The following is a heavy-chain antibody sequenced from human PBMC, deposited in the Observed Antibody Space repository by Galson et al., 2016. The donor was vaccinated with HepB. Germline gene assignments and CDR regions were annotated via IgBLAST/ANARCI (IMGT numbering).Heavy chain of an antibody. Sequence: SLRLSCAASGFTFSSYWMHWVRQAPGEGLVWVSRINTDGSRTNYADSVKGRITISRVNAKNTLYLQMNSPRAEDTAVYFCVRDHSVVPTTAYNWFDPWGRGTLVTVSS. V-gene: IGHV3-74*01. J-gene: IGHJ5*02. D-gene: IGHD4-23*01. CDR1: GFTFSSYW. CDR2: INTDGSRT. CDR3: VRDHSVVPTTAYNWFDP.